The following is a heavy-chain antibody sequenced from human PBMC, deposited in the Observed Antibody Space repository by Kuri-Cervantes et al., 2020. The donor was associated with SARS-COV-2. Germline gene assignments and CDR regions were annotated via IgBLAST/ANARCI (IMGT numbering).Heavy chain of an antibody. V-gene: IGHV4-39*07. CDR1: GGSKNSSNC. Sequence: SETLSLTCTGSGGSKNSSNCYWDWIRQTPGKGLQWIGEIFHDGSTKFNPSLSLRGRVTMSLDKSKNHFSLNLTSVTAADTAVYYCARESTYTFDIWGQGTLVTVSS. CDR3: ARESTYTFDI. CDR2: IFHDGST. D-gene: IGHD2-2*02. J-gene: IGHJ3*02.